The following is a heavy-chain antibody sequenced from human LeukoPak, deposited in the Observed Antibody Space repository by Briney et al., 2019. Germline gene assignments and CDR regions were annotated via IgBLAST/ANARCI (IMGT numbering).Heavy chain of an antibody. CDR1: GFTFSSYG. CDR2: IRHEGSNK. V-gene: IGHV3-30*02. J-gene: IGHJ6*02. D-gene: IGHD3-10*01. Sequence: GGSLRLSCAASGFTFSSYGMHWVRQAPGKGLEWVAFIRHEGSNKYYADSVKGRFTISRDNAKNSLYLQMNSLRTEDTAVFYCAREGVWGDGMDVWGQGTTVTVSS. CDR3: AREGVWGDGMDV.